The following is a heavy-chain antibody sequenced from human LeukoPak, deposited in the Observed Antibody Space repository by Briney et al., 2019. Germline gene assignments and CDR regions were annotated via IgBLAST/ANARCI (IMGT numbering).Heavy chain of an antibody. CDR1: GYSISSGYY. V-gene: IGHV4-38-2*01. CDR3: ASLRTRTRTTVYFDY. D-gene: IGHD4-11*01. J-gene: IGHJ4*02. CDR2: IYHSGST. Sequence: SGTLSLTCAVSGYSISSGYYWGWIRQPPGKGLEWIGSIYHSGSTYYNPSLKSRVTISVDTSKNQFSLKLSSVTAADTAVYYCASLRTRTRTTVYFDYWGQGTLVTVSS.